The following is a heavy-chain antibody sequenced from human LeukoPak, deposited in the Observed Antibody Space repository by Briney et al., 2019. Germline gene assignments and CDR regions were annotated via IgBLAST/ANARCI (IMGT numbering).Heavy chain of an antibody. CDR2: INHSGST. CDR1: GGSFSGYY. V-gene: IGHV4-34*01. J-gene: IGHJ3*02. Sequence: SETLSLTCAVYGGSFSGYYWSWIRQPPGKGLEWIGEINHSGSTNYNPSLKSRVTISVDTSKNQFSLKLSSVTAADTAVYYCARPRSKLSIDAFDIWGQGTMVTVSS. D-gene: IGHD2-21*01. CDR3: ARPRSKLSIDAFDI.